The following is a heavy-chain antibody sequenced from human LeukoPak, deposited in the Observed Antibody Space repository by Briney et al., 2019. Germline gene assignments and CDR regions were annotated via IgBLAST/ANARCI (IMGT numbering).Heavy chain of an antibody. V-gene: IGHV4-39*01. CDR3: ASEYSSSWYVAY. Sequence: PSETLSLTYTVSGGSISSSSYYWGWIRQPPGKGLEWIGSIYYSGSTYYNPSLKSRVTISVDTSKNQFSLKLSSVTAADTAVYYCASEYSSSWYVAYWGQGTLVTVSS. CDR1: GGSISSSSYY. J-gene: IGHJ4*02. D-gene: IGHD6-13*01. CDR2: IYYSGST.